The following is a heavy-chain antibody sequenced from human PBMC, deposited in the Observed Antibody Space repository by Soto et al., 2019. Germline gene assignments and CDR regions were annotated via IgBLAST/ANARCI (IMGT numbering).Heavy chain of an antibody. CDR3: AAIKYSYGYEAYYYGMDV. CDR2: INHSGST. Sequence: PSETLSLTCAVYGGSFSVYYWSWIGQPPGKGLEWIGEINHSGSTNYNPSLKSRVTISVDTSKNQFSLKLSSVTAADTAVYYCAAIKYSYGYEAYYYGMDVWGQGTTVTVSS. J-gene: IGHJ6*02. CDR1: GGSFSVYY. V-gene: IGHV4-34*01. D-gene: IGHD5-18*01.